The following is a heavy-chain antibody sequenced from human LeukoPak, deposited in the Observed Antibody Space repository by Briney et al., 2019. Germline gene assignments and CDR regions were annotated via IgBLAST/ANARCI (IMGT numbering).Heavy chain of an antibody. J-gene: IGHJ6*02. CDR1: GGSIGSGDYY. V-gene: IGHV4-30-4*01. D-gene: IGHD3-10*01. CDR2: IYYSGST. CDR3: ARDRWFPSPYGMDV. Sequence: SETLSPTCTVSGGSIGSGDYYWSWIRQPPGKGLEWIGYIYYSGSTYYYPSLKSRVTISIDTSKNQFSLRLTSVTAADTAVYYCARDRWFPSPYGMDVWGQGTTVTVSS.